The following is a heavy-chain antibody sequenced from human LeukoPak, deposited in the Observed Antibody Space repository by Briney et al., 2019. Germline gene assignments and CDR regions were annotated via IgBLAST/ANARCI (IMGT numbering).Heavy chain of an antibody. CDR2: IYYSGST. D-gene: IGHD3-22*01. CDR3: ARVALSGYYPPYYYYYVDV. V-gene: IGHV4-39*07. Sequence: SETLSLTCTVSSGSISSSSYYWGWIRQPPGKGLEWIGSIYYSGSTYYNPSLKSRVTISVDTSKNQFSLKLSSVTAADTAVYYCARVALSGYYPPYYYYYVDVWGKGTTVTVSS. J-gene: IGHJ6*03. CDR1: SGSISSSSYY.